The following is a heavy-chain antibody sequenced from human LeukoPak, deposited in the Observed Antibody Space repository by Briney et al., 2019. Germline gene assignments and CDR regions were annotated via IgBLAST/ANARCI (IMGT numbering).Heavy chain of an antibody. J-gene: IGHJ4*02. D-gene: IGHD5-24*01. CDR1: GFTFSSYA. V-gene: IGHV3-23*01. CDR2: ISGSGGST. Sequence: GGSLRLSCAASGFTFSSYAMSWVRQAPGKGLEWVSAISGSGGSTYYADSVKGRFTISRDNSKNTLYLQMNSLRAEDTAVYYCAKAHLRWLQISYHDYWGQGTLVTVSS. CDR3: AKAHLRWLQISYHDY.